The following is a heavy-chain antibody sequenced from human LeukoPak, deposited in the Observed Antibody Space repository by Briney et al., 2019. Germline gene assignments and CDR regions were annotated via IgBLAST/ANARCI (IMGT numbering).Heavy chain of an antibody. D-gene: IGHD3-10*01. CDR3: ARDDYGSGSWNDY. V-gene: IGHV3-20*04. CDR2: IIWSGGST. J-gene: IGHJ4*02. Sequence: GGSLRLSCAASGFTFNDYGMSWVRQAPGKGLEWVSGIIWSGGSTVYVDSVKGRFTISRDNAKNSLYLQMNSLRADDTALYYCARDDYGSGSWNDYWGQGTLVTVSS. CDR1: GFTFNDYG.